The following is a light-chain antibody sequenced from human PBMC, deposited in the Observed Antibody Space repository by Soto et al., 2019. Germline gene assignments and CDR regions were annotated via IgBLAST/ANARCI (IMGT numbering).Light chain of an antibody. CDR2: GAS. CDR1: QGVSAN. Sequence: EIVLTQSPATLSLSPGERATLSCRASQGVSANLAWYQQKPGQAPRLLIYGASTRATGIPARFSGSGAETEFTLTISSLQSEDFAVYYCQQYNNWPRTFGQGTKVDIK. J-gene: IGKJ1*01. V-gene: IGKV3-15*01. CDR3: QQYNNWPRT.